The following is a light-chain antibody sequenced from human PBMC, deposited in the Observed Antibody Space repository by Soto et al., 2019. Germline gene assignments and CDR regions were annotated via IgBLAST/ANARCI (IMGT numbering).Light chain of an antibody. CDR1: QDIRNA. CDR2: ATS. J-gene: IGKJ5*01. V-gene: IGKV1-17*01. CDR3: QQLNSYPIT. Sequence: DIQMTQSPSSLSASVGDSVTITCRASQDIRNALSWYQQKPGKAPKRLIYATSSLQSGVPSRFSGSGSGTEFTLTISSLQPEDFATYYCQQLNSYPITFGQGTRLEIK.